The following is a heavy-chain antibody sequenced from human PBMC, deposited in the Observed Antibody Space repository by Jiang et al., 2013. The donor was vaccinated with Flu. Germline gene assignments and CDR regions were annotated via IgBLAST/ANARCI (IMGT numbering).Heavy chain of an antibody. CDR1: GGSISSSNW. CDR2: IYHSGST. CDR3: ARDPRADSSGYYHDAFDI. V-gene: IGHV4-4*02. D-gene: IGHD3-22*01. J-gene: IGHJ3*02. Sequence: GPGLVKPSGTLSLTCAVSGGSISSSNWWSWVRQPPGKGLEWIGEIYHSGSTNYNPSLKSRVTISVDKSKNQFSLKLSSVTAADTAVYYCARDPRADSSGYYHDAFDIWGQGTMVTVSS.